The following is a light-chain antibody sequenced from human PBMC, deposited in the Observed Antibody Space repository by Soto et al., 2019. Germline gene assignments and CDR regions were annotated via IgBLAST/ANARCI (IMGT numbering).Light chain of an antibody. CDR1: QSVSSSH. Sequence: EIVLTQSPGTLSLSPGERATLSCRASQSVSSSHLAWYQQKPGQAPRLLIYGASSRATGIPDRFSGSGSGRDFSLTISRLEPEDFVVYYCQQYGSSPLYTFGQGTKLEIK. CDR3: QQYGSSPLYT. V-gene: IGKV3-20*01. CDR2: GAS. J-gene: IGKJ2*01.